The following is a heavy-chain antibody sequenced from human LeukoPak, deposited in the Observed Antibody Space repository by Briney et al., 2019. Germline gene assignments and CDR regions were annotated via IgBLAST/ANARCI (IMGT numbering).Heavy chain of an antibody. CDR2: IVHSGST. D-gene: IGHD3-10*01. V-gene: IGHV4-4*02. CDR1: GDSISSSNW. J-gene: IGHJ4*02. CDR3: ARDRRTYYYGSGSYREPFDY. Sequence: SETLSLTCAVSGDSISSSNWWNWVRQPPGKGLEWIGEIVHSGSTNYNPSLKSRVTISVDTSKNQFSLKLSSVTAADTAVYYCARDRRTYYYGSGSYREPFDYWGQGTLVTVSS.